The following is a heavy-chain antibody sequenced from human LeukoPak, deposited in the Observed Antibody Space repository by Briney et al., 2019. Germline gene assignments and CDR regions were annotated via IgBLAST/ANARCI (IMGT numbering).Heavy chain of an antibody. Sequence: SETLSLTCAVNGGSFSGYYWSWLRQPPGKGLEWIGEINHSGSTNYNPSLKSRVTISVDTSKNQFSLKLSSVTAADTAVYYCASAASSGWYFYWGQGTLVTVSS. CDR1: GGSFSGYY. D-gene: IGHD6-19*01. CDR3: ASAASSGWYFY. CDR2: INHSGST. V-gene: IGHV4-34*01. J-gene: IGHJ4*02.